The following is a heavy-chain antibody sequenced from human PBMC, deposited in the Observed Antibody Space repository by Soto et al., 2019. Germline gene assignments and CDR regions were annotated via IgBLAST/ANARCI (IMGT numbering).Heavy chain of an antibody. CDR2: ISGSGGAI. J-gene: IGHJ3*01. D-gene: IGHD1-26*01. V-gene: IGHV3-23*01. Sequence: PGGSLRLSCAASGFTFRTYAMSWVRQAPGKGLEWVSTISGSGGAIYQPDSVKGRFTISRDNSKNTLYLQMNSLRAEDTAIYYCAKGHSGTYIPDAFDVWGQGTLVTVSS. CDR1: GFTFRTYA. CDR3: AKGHSGTYIPDAFDV.